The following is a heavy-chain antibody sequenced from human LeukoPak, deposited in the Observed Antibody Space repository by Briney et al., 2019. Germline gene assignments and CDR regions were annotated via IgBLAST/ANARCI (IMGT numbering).Heavy chain of an antibody. J-gene: IGHJ4*02. Sequence: PGGSLRLSCAASGFTFSSYSMNWVRQAPGKGLEWIGEINHSGSTNYNPSLKSRVTISVDTSKNQFSLKLSSVTAADTAVYYCARGHYDRSANYWGQGTLVTVSS. V-gene: IGHV4-34*01. D-gene: IGHD3-22*01. CDR1: GFTFSSYS. CDR3: ARGHYDRSANY. CDR2: INHSGST.